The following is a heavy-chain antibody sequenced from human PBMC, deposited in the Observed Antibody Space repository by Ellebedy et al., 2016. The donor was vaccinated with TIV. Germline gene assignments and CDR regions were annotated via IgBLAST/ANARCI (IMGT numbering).Heavy chain of an antibody. Sequence: GESLKISCAASGFTFGNYAMSWVRRSPGKGLDWVSLISGNGEYTYYADSVKGRFTISRDNAKNSLYLQMKSLRAEDTALYYCARDGYAYATDVWGQGTTVTVSS. J-gene: IGHJ6*02. CDR3: ARDGYAYATDV. CDR2: ISGNGEYT. CDR1: GFTFGNYA. D-gene: IGHD5-18*01. V-gene: IGHV3-23*01.